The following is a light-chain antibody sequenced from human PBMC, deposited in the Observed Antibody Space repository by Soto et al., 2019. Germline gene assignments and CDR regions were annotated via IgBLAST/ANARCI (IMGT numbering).Light chain of an antibody. Sequence: QSALTQPASVSGSPGQSITISCTGTSSDVGGYNYVSWYQQHPGKAPKLMIYDVSNRPSGVSNRFSGSKSGNTASLTISGLQAEDEADYYCSSYTSSSSPSHVVFGGWTKVTVL. CDR1: SSDVGGYNY. V-gene: IGLV2-14*01. J-gene: IGLJ2*01. CDR2: DVS. CDR3: SSYTSSSSPSHVV.